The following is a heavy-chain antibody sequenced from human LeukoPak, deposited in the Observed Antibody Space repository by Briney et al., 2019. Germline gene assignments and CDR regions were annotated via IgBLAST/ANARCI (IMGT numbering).Heavy chain of an antibody. CDR3: ARGDIVVVPAAIDQALKI. CDR1: GGTFSSYA. J-gene: IGHJ3*02. Sequence: GASVKVSCKASGGTFSSYAISWVRQAPGQGLEWMGGIIPIFGTANYAQKFQGGVTITTDESTSTAYMELSSLRSEDTAVYYCARGDIVVVPAAIDQALKIWGQGTMVTVSS. D-gene: IGHD2-2*01. V-gene: IGHV1-69*05. CDR2: IIPIFGTA.